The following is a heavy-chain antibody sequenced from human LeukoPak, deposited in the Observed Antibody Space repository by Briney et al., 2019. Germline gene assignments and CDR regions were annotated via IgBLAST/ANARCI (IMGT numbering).Heavy chain of an antibody. J-gene: IGHJ5*02. CDR3: ARGQYYYGYKVNWFDP. CDR2: INHSGST. CDR1: GGSISSYY. Sequence: PSEILSLTCTVSGGSISSYYWSWIRQPPGKGLEWIGEINHSGSTNYNPSLKSRVTISVDTSKNQFSLKLSSVTAADTAVYYCARGQYYYGYKVNWFDPWGQGTLVTVSS. D-gene: IGHD3-10*01. V-gene: IGHV4-34*01.